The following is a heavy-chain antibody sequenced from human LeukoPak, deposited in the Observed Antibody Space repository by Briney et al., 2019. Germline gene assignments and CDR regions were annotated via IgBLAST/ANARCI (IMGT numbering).Heavy chain of an antibody. V-gene: IGHV3-43*01. CDR2: ISWNGVTT. J-gene: IGHJ4*02. Sequence: GGSLRLSCAAPGFSFRGYTMHWVRQVPERGLEWVSLISWNGVTTYYRDSVKGRFTISRDDSKNSLYLQMNSLTSEDSALYYCAASDGEQQLALWGQGTLVTVSS. CDR1: GFSFRGYT. CDR3: AASDGEQQLAL. D-gene: IGHD6-13*01.